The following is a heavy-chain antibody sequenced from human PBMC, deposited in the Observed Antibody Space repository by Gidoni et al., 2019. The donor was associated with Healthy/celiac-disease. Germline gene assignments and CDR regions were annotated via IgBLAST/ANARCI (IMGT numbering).Heavy chain of an antibody. J-gene: IGHJ3*02. CDR3: ARESRYYDYVWGSYLNAFDI. V-gene: IGHV1-69*14. D-gene: IGHD3-16*01. Sequence: QDQLVQSGAAVKKPGSPLKVFCKASGGTFSSYAISWVRQAPGQGPEWMGGITPIFGTANYARKFQGRVTITADKSTSTAYMELSSLRSEDTAVYYCARESRYYDYVWGSYLNAFDIWGQGTMVTVSS. CDR2: ITPIFGTA. CDR1: GGTFSSYA.